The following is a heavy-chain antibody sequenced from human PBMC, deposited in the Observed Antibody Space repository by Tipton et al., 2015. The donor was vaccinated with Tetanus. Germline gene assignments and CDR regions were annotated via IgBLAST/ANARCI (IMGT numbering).Heavy chain of an antibody. CDR2: IYHSGST. Sequence: TLSLTCAVSGGSISSGGYSWSWIRQPPGKGLEWIGYIYHSGSTYYTPSLKSPVTISVDISKNQLSLKLSSVTAADTAVYYCARDGVGSLLPFDIWVQGTMVTVSS. D-gene: IGHD1-26*01. CDR1: GGSISSGGYS. J-gene: IGHJ3*02. CDR3: ARDGVGSLLPFDI. V-gene: IGHV4-30-2*01.